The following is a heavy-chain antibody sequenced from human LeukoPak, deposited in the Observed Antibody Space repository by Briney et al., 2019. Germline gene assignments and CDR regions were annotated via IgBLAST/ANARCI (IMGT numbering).Heavy chain of an antibody. J-gene: IGHJ4*02. CDR3: ARSDSSGYSPLDY. CDR2: IYYSGST. CDR1: GGSISSGGYY. V-gene: IGHV4-31*03. Sequence: SETLSLTCTVFGGSISSGGYYWSWIRQHPGKGLEWIGYIYYSGSTYYNPSLKSRVTISVDTSKNQFSLKLSSVTAADTAVYYCARSDSSGYSPLDYWGQGTLVTVSS. D-gene: IGHD3-22*01.